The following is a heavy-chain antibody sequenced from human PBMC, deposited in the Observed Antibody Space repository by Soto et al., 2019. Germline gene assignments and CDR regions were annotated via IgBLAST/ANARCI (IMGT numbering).Heavy chain of an antibody. J-gene: IGHJ4*02. V-gene: IGHV1-3*01. CDR1: GYTFTSYA. CDR2: INAGNGNT. D-gene: IGHD3-3*01. CDR3: ATEVWVYYDFWSGYSDY. Sequence: KVYAASVKVSCKASGYTFTSYAMHWVRQAPGQRLEWMGWINAGNGNTKYSQKFQGRVTITRDTSASTAYMELSSLRSEDTAVYYCATEVWVYYDFWSGYSDYWGQGTLVTVSS.